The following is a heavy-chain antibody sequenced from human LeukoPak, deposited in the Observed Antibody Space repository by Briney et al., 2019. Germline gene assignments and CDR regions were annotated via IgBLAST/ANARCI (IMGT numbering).Heavy chain of an antibody. J-gene: IGHJ4*02. CDR2: ISYDGSNK. D-gene: IGHD6-19*01. Sequence: GGSLRLSCAASGFTFSSYGMHWVRQAPGKGLEWVAVISYDGSNKYYADSVKGRFTISRDNSKNTLYLQMNSPRAEDTAVYYCAKPLHSSGDFDYWGQGTLVTVSS. CDR3: AKPLHSSGDFDY. V-gene: IGHV3-30*18. CDR1: GFTFSSYG.